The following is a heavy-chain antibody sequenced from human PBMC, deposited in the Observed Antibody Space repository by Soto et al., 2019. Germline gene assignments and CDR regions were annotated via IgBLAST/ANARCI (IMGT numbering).Heavy chain of an antibody. Sequence: LRLSCAASGFTFSNYTMHWVRQAPGKGLEWVALISYDEIDKYFADAVKGRFTISRDNSKNTLYLQMDSLRAEDTAVYYCAGRSGSSDYWGRGTLVTVSS. J-gene: IGHJ4*02. CDR1: GFTFSNYT. D-gene: IGHD3-10*01. CDR3: AGRSGSSDY. V-gene: IGHV3-30*04. CDR2: ISYDEIDK.